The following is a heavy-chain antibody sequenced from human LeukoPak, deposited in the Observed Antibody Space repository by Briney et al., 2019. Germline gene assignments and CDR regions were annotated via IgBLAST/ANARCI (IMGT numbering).Heavy chain of an antibody. J-gene: IGHJ4*02. D-gene: IGHD2/OR15-2a*01. V-gene: IGHV3-23*01. CDR1: GFTFRDSA. CDR2: ISHSGANT. CDR3: ARIPYPTRLSTVDDSI. Sequence: GGSLRLSCAAYGFTFRDSAMDWVRQAPGKGLEWVSLISHSGANTFYATSLKRRFTISRDNSKHPLYLQIYSLRAEDTAVYSCARIPYPTRLSTVDDSIWGQGTLVTVSS.